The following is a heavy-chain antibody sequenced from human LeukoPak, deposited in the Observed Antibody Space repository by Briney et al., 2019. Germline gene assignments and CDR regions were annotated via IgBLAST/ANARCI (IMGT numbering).Heavy chain of an antibody. Sequence: PGRSLRLSCAASGFTFSNYNMNWVRQAPGKGLEWVSSISSSGSYIYYADSVKGRFTIPRDNAKNSLYLQMNSLRAEDTAVYYCARGGGSRDGYNYVDVWGKGTTVTVSS. CDR3: ARGGGSRDGYNYVDV. CDR2: ISSSGSYI. CDR1: GFTFSNYN. J-gene: IGHJ6*03. D-gene: IGHD5-24*01. V-gene: IGHV3-21*01.